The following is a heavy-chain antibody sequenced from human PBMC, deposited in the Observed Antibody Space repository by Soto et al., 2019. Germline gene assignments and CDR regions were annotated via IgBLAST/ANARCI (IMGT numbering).Heavy chain of an antibody. Sequence: EVQLLESGGGLVQPGGSLRLSCAASGFTFSSYAIIWVRQAPGKGLEWVSTISGGGDGSYYADSVKGRFTISRDNSKNTVSLQMAGLRAEDTTVYYSARNGPGSRATYSSGGGCHDAFDMWGQGTMVTVSS. CDR1: GFTFSSYA. D-gene: IGHD2-15*01. V-gene: IGHV3-23*01. CDR3: ARNGPGSRATYSSGGGCHDAFDM. J-gene: IGHJ3*02. CDR2: ISGGGDGS.